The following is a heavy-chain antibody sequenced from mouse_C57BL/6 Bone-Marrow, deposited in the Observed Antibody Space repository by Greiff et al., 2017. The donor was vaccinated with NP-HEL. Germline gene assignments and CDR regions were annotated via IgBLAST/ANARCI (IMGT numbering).Heavy chain of an antibody. J-gene: IGHJ3*01. CDR2: IYPGDGDT. D-gene: IGHD1-1*02. V-gene: IGHV1-82*01. CDR3: ARGDYGPAWFAY. CDR1: GYAFSSSW. Sequence: VQLQQSGPELVKPGASVTISCKASGYAFSSSWMNWVKQRPGKGLEWIGRIYPGDGDTNYNGKFKGKATLTADKSSSTAYMQLSSLTSEDSAVYFCARGDYGPAWFAYWGQGTLVTVSA.